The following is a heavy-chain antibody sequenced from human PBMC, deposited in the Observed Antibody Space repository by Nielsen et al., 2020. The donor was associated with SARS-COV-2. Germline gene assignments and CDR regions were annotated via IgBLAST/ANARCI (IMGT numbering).Heavy chain of an antibody. CDR3: AREGSYGQWYFDY. D-gene: IGHD5-18*01. J-gene: IGHJ4*02. CDR1: GITFSSYA. Sequence: GESLKISCAASGITFSSYAMHWVRQAPGKGLELVAVISYDGSNNYYADSVKGRFTITRDNSKNTLYLQMNSLRAEDTAVYYCAREGSYGQWYFDYWGQGTLVTVSS. CDR2: ISYDGSNN. V-gene: IGHV3-30*04.